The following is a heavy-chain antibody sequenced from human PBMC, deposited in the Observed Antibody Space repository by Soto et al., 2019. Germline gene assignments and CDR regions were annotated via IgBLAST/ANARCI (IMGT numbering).Heavy chain of an antibody. CDR3: GVYSNYYYYVIDV. V-gene: IGHV3-72*01. J-gene: IGHJ6*02. CDR2: SRNKPNSYTT. CDR1: GFTFTDHY. Sequence: EVQLVESGGGLVQPGGSLRLSCAASGFTFTDHYMDWVRQAPGRGLEWVGRSRNKPNSYTTTYAASVEGRFTISRDESMNSVFLQMNSLKTEDTAVYYCGVYSNYYYYVIDVWSHGTTVTVS. D-gene: IGHD4-4*01.